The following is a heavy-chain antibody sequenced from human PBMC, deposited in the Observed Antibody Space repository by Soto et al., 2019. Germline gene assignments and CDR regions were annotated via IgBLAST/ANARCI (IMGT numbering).Heavy chain of an antibody. CDR1: GFTFSDFW. CDR2: IKQDGSEK. CDR3: LITTSASGI. Sequence: EVQLVESGGGLLQPGGSLRLYCTGSGFTFSDFWMNWVRQAPGKGLEWVANIKQDGSEKHYVDSVKGRFTISRDNAKKSLYLQMNSLRAEDTAVYYCLITTSASGIWGQGTMVTVSS. V-gene: IGHV3-7*01. D-gene: IGHD4-4*01. J-gene: IGHJ3*02.